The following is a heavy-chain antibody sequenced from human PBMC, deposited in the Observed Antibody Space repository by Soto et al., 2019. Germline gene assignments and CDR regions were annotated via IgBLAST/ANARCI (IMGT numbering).Heavy chain of an antibody. V-gene: IGHV1-18*01. J-gene: IGHJ6*02. CDR2: INGYNGNT. CDR1: GYTFTSYG. CDR3: ARMGDVPYYYYGMDV. D-gene: IGHD3-16*01. Sequence: QVQLVQSGAEVKKPGASVKVSCTASGYTFTSYGISWVRQAPGQGLEWMGWINGYNGNTNHAQKLQGRVTMSTDTSTSTASMALRSLRSDDSAVYYCARMGDVPYYYYGMDVWGQGTTVTVSS.